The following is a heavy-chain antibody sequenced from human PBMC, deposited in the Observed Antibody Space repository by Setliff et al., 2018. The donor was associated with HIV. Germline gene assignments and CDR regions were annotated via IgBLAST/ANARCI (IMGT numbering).Heavy chain of an antibody. D-gene: IGHD2-2*01. Sequence: GESLKISCEASGFSFRNYGMHWVRQAPGRGLEWVAVIWYNGILQYYVDSVKGRFTISRDNAKSTVYLQMNSLRAEDTAVYYCARDRSPDIVVVPAAPGDYMDVWGKGTTVTVS. J-gene: IGHJ6*03. CDR2: IWYNGILQ. CDR1: GFSFRNYG. V-gene: IGHV3-33*01. CDR3: ARDRSPDIVVVPAAPGDYMDV.